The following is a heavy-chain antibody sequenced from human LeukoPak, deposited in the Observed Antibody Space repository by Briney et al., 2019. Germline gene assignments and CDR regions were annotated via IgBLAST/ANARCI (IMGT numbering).Heavy chain of an antibody. J-gene: IGHJ3*02. CDR3: ARRPPVAGKASDI. CDR2: ISYSGRT. D-gene: IGHD6-13*01. Sequence: PSETLSLTCTVSGGSISSYYWSWIRQPPGKGLEWIGYISYSGRTNYNPSLKSRVSISVDTSKNQFSLKLSSVTAADTAVYYCARRPPVAGKASDIWGQGTMVTVSS. CDR1: GGSISSYY. V-gene: IGHV4-59*08.